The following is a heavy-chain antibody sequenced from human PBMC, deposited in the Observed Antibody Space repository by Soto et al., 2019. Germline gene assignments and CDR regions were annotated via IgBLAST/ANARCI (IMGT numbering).Heavy chain of an antibody. J-gene: IGHJ6*02. D-gene: IGHD3-10*01. CDR2: IVVGSDKT. Sequence: QMQLVQSGPEVKKPGTSVKVSCKASGSTFSSYGVQWVRQARGHRLEWMGWIVVGSDKTNYAQKFQERVTITRDMSTSTAYMELSSLTSEDTAVYYCAAAKGTLGGMDVCGQGPTVTVSS. V-gene: IGHV1-58*01. CDR3: AAAKGTLGGMDV. CDR1: GSTFSSYG.